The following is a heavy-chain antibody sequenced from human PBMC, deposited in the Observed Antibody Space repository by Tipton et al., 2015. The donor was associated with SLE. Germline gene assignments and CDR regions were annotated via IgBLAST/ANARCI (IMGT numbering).Heavy chain of an antibody. CDR3: ARGRPQDY. V-gene: IGHV4-61*01. D-gene: IGHD6-6*01. CDR2: IYYSGRT. Sequence: TLSLTCTVSGGSVSSGSYYWSWIRQPPGKGLEWIGYIYYSGRTNYNPSLKSRVTISVDTSKNQFSLKLSSVTAADTAVYYCARGRPQDYWGQGTLVTVSS. J-gene: IGHJ4*02. CDR1: GGSVSSGSYY.